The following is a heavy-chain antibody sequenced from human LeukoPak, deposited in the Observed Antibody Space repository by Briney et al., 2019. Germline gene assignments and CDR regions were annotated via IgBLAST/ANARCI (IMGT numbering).Heavy chain of an antibody. CDR1: GGSISSSSYY. Sequence: SETLSLTCTVSGGSISSSSYYWGWIRQPAGKGLEWIGRIYTSGSTNYNPSLKSRVTISVDTSKNQFSLKLSSVTAADTAVYYCAGSAARPYYYMDVWGKGTTVTVSS. J-gene: IGHJ6*03. V-gene: IGHV4-61*02. D-gene: IGHD6-6*01. CDR2: IYTSGST. CDR3: AGSAARPYYYMDV.